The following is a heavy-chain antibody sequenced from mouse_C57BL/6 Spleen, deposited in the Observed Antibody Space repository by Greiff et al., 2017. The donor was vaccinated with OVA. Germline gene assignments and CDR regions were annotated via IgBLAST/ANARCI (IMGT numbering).Heavy chain of an antibody. Sequence: QVQLQQPGAELVKPGASVKLSCKASGYTFTSYWMHWVKQRPGQGLEWIGMIHPNSGSTNYNEKFKSKATLTVDKSSSTAYMQLSSLTSEDSAVYYCAREGRKLGLYYYAMDYWGQGTSVTVSS. CDR1: GYTFTSYW. CDR2: IHPNSGST. CDR3: AREGRKLGLYYYAMDY. J-gene: IGHJ4*01. V-gene: IGHV1-64*01. D-gene: IGHD4-1*01.